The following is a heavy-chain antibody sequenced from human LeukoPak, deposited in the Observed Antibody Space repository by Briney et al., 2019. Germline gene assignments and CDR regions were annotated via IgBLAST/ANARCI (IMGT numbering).Heavy chain of an antibody. J-gene: IGHJ4*02. V-gene: IGHV1-69*02. Sequence: ASVKVSCKASGGTFSSYTISWVRQAPGQGLEWMGRIIPILGIANYAQKFQGRVTITADKSTSTAYMELSSLRSEDTAVYYCARGGYCSSTSCYSPFDYWGQGTLATVSS. CDR2: IIPILGIA. D-gene: IGHD2-2*01. CDR1: GGTFSSYT. CDR3: ARGGYCSSTSCYSPFDY.